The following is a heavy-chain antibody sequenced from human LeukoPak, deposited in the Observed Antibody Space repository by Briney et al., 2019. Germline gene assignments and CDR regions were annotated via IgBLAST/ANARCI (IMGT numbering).Heavy chain of an antibody. CDR1: GGSISSGSYY. V-gene: IGHV4-61*02. CDR2: IYTSGST. J-gene: IGHJ3*02. D-gene: IGHD5-18*01. CDR3: ARSRGYSYGPRQAFDI. Sequence: TSETLSLTCTVSGGSISSGSYYWSWIRQPAGKGLEWIGRIYTSGSTNYNPSLKSRVTISVDTSKNQFSLKLSSVTAADTAVYYCARSRGYSYGPRQAFDIWGQGTMATVSS.